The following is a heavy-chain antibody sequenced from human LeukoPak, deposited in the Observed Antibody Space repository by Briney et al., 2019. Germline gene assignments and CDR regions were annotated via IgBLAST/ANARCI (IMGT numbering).Heavy chain of an antibody. CDR3: SPPPDDYDSGSTKFDP. V-gene: IGHV3-73*01. CDR2: IRSKANNYAT. CDR1: GFTISGSD. Sequence: GGSLKLSCAASGFTISGSDMHWVRQASGKGLEWVGRIRSKANNYATAYAASVKGRFTISRDDSKNTAYLQMNSLKIEDTAVYYFSPPPDDYDSGSTKFDPWGQGTLVTVSS. D-gene: IGHD3-10*01. J-gene: IGHJ5*02.